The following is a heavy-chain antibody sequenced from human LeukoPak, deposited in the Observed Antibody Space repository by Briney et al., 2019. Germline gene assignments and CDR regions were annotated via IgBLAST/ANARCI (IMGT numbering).Heavy chain of an antibody. Sequence: SETLSLTCTVSGGSISSSSYYWGWIRQPPGKGLEWIGRIYTSGSTNYNPSLKSRVTMSVDTSKNQFSLKLSSVTAADTAVYYCATSITYDFWSGYYRFDYWGQGTLVTVSS. CDR2: IYTSGST. D-gene: IGHD3-3*01. CDR1: GGSISSSSYY. CDR3: ATSITYDFWSGYYRFDY. J-gene: IGHJ4*02. V-gene: IGHV4-39*07.